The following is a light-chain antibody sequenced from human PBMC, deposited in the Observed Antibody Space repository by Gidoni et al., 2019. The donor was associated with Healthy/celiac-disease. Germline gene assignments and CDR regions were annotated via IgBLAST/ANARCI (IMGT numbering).Light chain of an antibody. J-gene: IGKJ2*01. CDR2: AAS. CDR1: QSISSY. V-gene: IGKV1-39*01. Sequence: DIQMTPSPSSLSASVGDRVTITCRASQSISSYLNWYQQKPGKAPQLLIYAASSLQSRVPSRFSGSGSGTDFTLTISSLQPEDFATYYCQQSYSTPPYTFGQGTKLEIK. CDR3: QQSYSTPPYT.